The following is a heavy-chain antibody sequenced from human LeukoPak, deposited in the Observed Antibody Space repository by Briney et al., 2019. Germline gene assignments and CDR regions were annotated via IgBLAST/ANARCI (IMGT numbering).Heavy chain of an antibody. V-gene: IGHV1-46*01. J-gene: IGHJ4*02. CDR2: INPSGDGT. CDR1: GYTFTSYY. CDR3: ARTCCSETSKFDY. D-gene: IGHD2-15*01. Sequence: GASVKVSCKASGYTFTSYYIHWVRQAPGQGLEWMGVINPSGDGTSYAQKFQGRVTMTRNVSTSTVYMELSSLRSEDTAVYYCARTCCSETSKFDYWGQGTLVTVSS.